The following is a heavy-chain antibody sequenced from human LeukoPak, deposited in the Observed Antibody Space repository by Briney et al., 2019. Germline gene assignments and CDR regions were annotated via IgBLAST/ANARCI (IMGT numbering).Heavy chain of an antibody. V-gene: IGHV3-23*01. CDR1: GLTFNNYA. J-gene: IGHJ1*01. CDR2: ISKSGDHT. Sequence: GESLRLSCAVSGLTFNNYAMSWVRQAPGKGLEWVSAISKSGDHTYYAASAKGRFTIYRDNSKNTLYLQMNSLRAEDTAVYYCARVIPRPYRAEYFQHWGQGTLVTVSS. D-gene: IGHD2/OR15-2a*01. CDR3: ARVIPRPYRAEYFQH.